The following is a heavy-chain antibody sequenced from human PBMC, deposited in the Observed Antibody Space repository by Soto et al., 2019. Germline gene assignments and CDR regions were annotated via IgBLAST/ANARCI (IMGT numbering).Heavy chain of an antibody. CDR1: GYSFTSYW. Sequence: LGESLKISCKGSGYSFTSYWIGWVRQMPGKGLEWMGIIYPGDSDTRYSPSFQGQVTISADKSISTAYLQWSSLKASDTAMYYCARGAPPSVSSGWLTNFDYWGQGTLVTVSS. J-gene: IGHJ4*02. CDR3: ARGAPPSVSSGWLTNFDY. D-gene: IGHD6-19*01. V-gene: IGHV5-51*01. CDR2: IYPGDSDT.